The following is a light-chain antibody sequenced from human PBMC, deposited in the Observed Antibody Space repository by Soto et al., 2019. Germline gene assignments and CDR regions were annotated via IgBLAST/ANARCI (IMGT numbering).Light chain of an antibody. J-gene: IGKJ1*01. CDR3: QRYKNWPRT. CDR1: QSISRN. Sequence: EIVMTQSPATLSVSPGEGATLSCRASQSISRNLAWYQQRLGQTPRLLIYDASTRSTGIPARFSGSGSGTEFTLTISSLQSEDFAIYYCQRYKNWPRTFGQGTKVDIK. CDR2: DAS. V-gene: IGKV3-15*01.